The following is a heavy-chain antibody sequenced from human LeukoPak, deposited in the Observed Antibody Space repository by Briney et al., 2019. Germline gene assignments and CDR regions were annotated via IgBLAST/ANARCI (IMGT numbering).Heavy chain of an antibody. CDR3: ARGAGSSPVGYYYYMDV. Sequence: SVKVSCKASGGTFSSYAISWVRQALGQGLEWMGGIIPIFGTANYAQKFQGRVTITADESTSTAYMELSSLRSEDTAVYYCARGAGSSPVGYYYYMDVWGKGTTVTISS. CDR2: IIPIFGTA. CDR1: GGTFSSYA. J-gene: IGHJ6*03. V-gene: IGHV1-69*13. D-gene: IGHD6-13*01.